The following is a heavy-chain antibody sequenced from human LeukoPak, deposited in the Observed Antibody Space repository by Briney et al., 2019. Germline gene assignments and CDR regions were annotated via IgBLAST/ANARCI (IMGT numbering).Heavy chain of an antibody. CDR3: AKDYISGDGYWDFDY. V-gene: IGHV3-23*03. CDR1: GFAFRPFA. Sequence: GGSLRLSCSGFGFAFRPFAMSWVRQAPGKGLEWVSGIVGDGSDIYYAESVKGRFITSRDNSKNTMSMEMKSLRVEDTAIYYCAKDYISGDGYWDFDYWGQGILVTVSS. J-gene: IGHJ4*02. D-gene: IGHD5-24*01. CDR2: IVGDGSDI.